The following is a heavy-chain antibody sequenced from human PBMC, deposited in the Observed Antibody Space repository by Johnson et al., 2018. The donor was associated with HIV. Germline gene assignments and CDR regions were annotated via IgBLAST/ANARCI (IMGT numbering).Heavy chain of an antibody. CDR3: ARDPLGSSWFEGDAFDI. V-gene: IGHV3-30-3*01. CDR1: GFTFSTYS. CDR2: ISYDGSNK. Sequence: VQLVESGGGVVQPGRSLRLSCAASGFTFSTYSMHWVRQAPGKGLEWVAVISYDGSNKYYADSVKGRFTISRDNSKNTLYLQMNSLRVEDTAVYYCARDPLGSSWFEGDAFDIWGQGTMVTVS. J-gene: IGHJ3*02. D-gene: IGHD6-13*01.